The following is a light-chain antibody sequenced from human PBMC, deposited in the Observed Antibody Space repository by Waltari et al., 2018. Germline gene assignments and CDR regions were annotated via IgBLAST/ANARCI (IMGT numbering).Light chain of an antibody. Sequence: IVLTQSPGTLSLSPGDRASLSCKASQRLGKNYVAWYQHKPGQAPRLVSYGASSRAAGIPDRFSGSVSGTDFTLTISRLEPEDFAVYYCQQYASSVLYTFGQGTKLEIK. V-gene: IGKV3-20*01. CDR1: QRLGKNY. CDR3: QQYASSVLYT. J-gene: IGKJ2*01. CDR2: GAS.